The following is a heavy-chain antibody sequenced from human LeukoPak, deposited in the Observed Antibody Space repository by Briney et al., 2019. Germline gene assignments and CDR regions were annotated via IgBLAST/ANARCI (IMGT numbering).Heavy chain of an antibody. D-gene: IGHD3-10*01. Sequence: GGSLRLSCTASGFTFGDYAMSWVRQAPGKVLEWVGFIRSKAYGGTTEYAASVKGRFTISRDDSKSIAYLQMNSLKTEDTAVYYCVTGSGSYMYYYYMDVWGKGTTVTISS. J-gene: IGHJ6*03. CDR3: VTGSGSYMYYYYMDV. CDR2: IRSKAYGGTT. CDR1: GFTFGDYA. V-gene: IGHV3-49*04.